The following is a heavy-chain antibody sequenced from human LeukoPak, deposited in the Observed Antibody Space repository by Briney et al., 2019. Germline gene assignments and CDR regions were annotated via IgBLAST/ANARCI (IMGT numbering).Heavy chain of an antibody. Sequence: GGSLRLSCAASGFTFSSYTMNWVRQAPGKGLEWVSSISTSSSYIYYADSVKGRFTISRDNAKNSLNLQMNSLRVEDTAVYYCARDRDWNSGFDYWGQGTLVTVSS. CDR1: GFTFSSYT. V-gene: IGHV3-21*01. CDR2: ISTSSSYI. J-gene: IGHJ4*02. D-gene: IGHD1-7*01. CDR3: ARDRDWNSGFDY.